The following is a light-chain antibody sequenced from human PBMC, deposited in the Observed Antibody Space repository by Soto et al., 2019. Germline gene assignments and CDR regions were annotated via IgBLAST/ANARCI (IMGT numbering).Light chain of an antibody. J-gene: IGLJ2*01. CDR1: TSDVGRYDF. CDR3: SSYATDNNYVV. CDR2: DVT. V-gene: IGLV2-8*01. Sequence: QSALTQPPSASGSPGQSVTISCTGTTSDVGRYDFVSWYQQHPGKAPKLMIYDVTKRPSGVPDRFSGSKSGITASLTVSGLQAADEADYDCSSYATDNNYVVFGGGTKVTVL.